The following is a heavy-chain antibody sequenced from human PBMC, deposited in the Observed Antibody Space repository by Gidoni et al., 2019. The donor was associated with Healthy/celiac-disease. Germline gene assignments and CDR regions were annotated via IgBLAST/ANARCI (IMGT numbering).Heavy chain of an antibody. D-gene: IGHD5-12*01. Sequence: EVQLVESGGGLVKPGGSLRRSCAASGFTFSSYSMNLVRQAQGKGLEWVSSISSSSSYIYYADSVKGRFTISRDNAKNSLYLQMNSLRAEDTAVYYCARGWGSVYEINYYSGMDVWGQGTTVTVSS. J-gene: IGHJ6*02. CDR1: GFTFSSYS. CDR3: ARGWGSVYEINYYSGMDV. V-gene: IGHV3-21*01. CDR2: ISSSSSYI.